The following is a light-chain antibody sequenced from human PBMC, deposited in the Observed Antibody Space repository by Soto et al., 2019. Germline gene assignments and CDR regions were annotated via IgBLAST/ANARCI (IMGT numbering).Light chain of an antibody. CDR3: QQTYSTPQT. Sequence: DIQMTQSPSSLSASVGDRVTATCRASQSVNKFLNWYQQKPGGAPTLLVYKVSTLQDGDPSRFSGSESGTEFTLTINNLQPGDSATYYCQQTYSTPQTFGRETTVEVK. CDR2: KVS. V-gene: IGKV1-39*01. CDR1: QSVNKF. J-gene: IGKJ1*01.